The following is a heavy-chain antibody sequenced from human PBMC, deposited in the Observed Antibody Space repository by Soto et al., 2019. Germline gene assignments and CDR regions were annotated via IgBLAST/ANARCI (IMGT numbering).Heavy chain of an antibody. Sequence: ASVKVSCKASGYTLTELSMRWVRQAPGKGLEWMGGFDPEDGETIYAQKFQGRVTMTEDTSTDTAYMELSSLRSEDTAVYYCATVRHSSGWNDAFDIWGQGTMVTVSS. CDR1: GYTLTELS. D-gene: IGHD6-19*01. CDR2: FDPEDGET. CDR3: ATVRHSSGWNDAFDI. J-gene: IGHJ3*02. V-gene: IGHV1-24*01.